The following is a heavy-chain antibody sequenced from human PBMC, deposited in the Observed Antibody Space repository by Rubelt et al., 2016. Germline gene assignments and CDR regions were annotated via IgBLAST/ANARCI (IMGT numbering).Heavy chain of an antibody. CDR2: IVVGSGKT. J-gene: IGHJ4*02. D-gene: IGHD2-15*01. Sequence: QMQLVQSGPEVKKPGTSVKVSCKASGVTFSSSAMQWVRQARGQRLEWIGWIVVGSGKTNYAQKFQDRVTITRDMSTSTVYMELSSLRSEDTAVYYCAGARFCSGGSCWDWGQGTLVTVSS. CDR1: GVTFSSSA. V-gene: IGHV1-58*02. CDR3: AGARFCSGGSCWD.